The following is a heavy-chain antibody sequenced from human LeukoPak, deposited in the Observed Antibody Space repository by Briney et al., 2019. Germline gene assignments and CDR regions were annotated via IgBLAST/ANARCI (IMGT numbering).Heavy chain of an antibody. CDR3: ARRNEHIVVVTAIHPHAYYFDY. D-gene: IGHD2-21*02. V-gene: IGHV1-2*02. Sequence: ASVKVSCKASGYSFTAYYMHWVRQAPGQGLEWMGWINPNSGGTNYAQKFQGRVTMTRDTSISTAYMELSRLRSDDTAVYYCARRNEHIVVVTAIHPHAYYFDYWGQGTLVTVSS. J-gene: IGHJ4*02. CDR2: INPNSGGT. CDR1: GYSFTAYY.